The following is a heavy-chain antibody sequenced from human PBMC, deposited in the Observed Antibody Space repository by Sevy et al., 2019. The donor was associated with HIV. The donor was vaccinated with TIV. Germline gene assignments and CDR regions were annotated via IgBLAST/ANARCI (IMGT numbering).Heavy chain of an antibody. CDR3: ARDGGYCSGGSCYRNYYGMDV. J-gene: IGHJ6*02. CDR2: ISAYNGNT. V-gene: IGHV1-18*01. Sequence: ASVKVSCKASGYTFTSYGISWVRQAPGQGLEWMGWISAYNGNTNYAQKLQGRVTMTTDTSTSTAYMELRGLRSDDTAGYYCARDGGYCSGGSCYRNYYGMDVWGQGTTVTVSS. CDR1: GYTFTSYG. D-gene: IGHD2-15*01.